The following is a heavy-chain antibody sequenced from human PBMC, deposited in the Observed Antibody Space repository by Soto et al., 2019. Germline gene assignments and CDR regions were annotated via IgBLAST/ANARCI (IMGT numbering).Heavy chain of an antibody. D-gene: IGHD4-17*01. Sequence: GGSLRLSCAASGFTFSSYAMSWVRQAPGKGLEWVSAISGSGGSTYYADSVKGRFTISRDNSKNTLYLQMNSLRAEDTAVYYCAKDPRRYGDYLGYFDLWGRGTLVTVSS. J-gene: IGHJ2*01. CDR1: GFTFSSYA. CDR2: ISGSGGST. V-gene: IGHV3-23*01. CDR3: AKDPRRYGDYLGYFDL.